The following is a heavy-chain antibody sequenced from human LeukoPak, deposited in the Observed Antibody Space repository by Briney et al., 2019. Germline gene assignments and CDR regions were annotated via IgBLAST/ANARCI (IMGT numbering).Heavy chain of an antibody. CDR3: ARAGRYYGSGPLYEIDY. CDR1: GGSISSYY. Sequence: SETLSLTCTVSGGSISSYYGSCIRQPPGKGLEWIGYIYYSGSTNYNPSLKSRVTTSVDTSKNQFSLKLSSVTAADTAVYYCARAGRYYGSGPLYEIDYWGQGTLVTVSS. J-gene: IGHJ4*02. D-gene: IGHD3-10*01. CDR2: IYYSGST. V-gene: IGHV4-59*01.